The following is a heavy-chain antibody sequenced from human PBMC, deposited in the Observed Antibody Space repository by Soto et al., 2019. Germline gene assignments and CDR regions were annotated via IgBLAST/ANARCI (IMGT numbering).Heavy chain of an antibody. D-gene: IGHD2-21*02. CDR3: ARDPVAYCGGDCRTFDS. J-gene: IGHJ4*02. Sequence: QVQLVESGGGVVQPGRSLRLSCAASGFTFSSYAMHWVRQAPGKGLEWVAVISYDGSNKYYADSVKGRFTISRDNSKNTLYLQMNSLRAEDMAVYYCARDPVAYCGGDCRTFDSWGQGTLVTVSS. CDR2: ISYDGSNK. V-gene: IGHV3-30-3*01. CDR1: GFTFSSYA.